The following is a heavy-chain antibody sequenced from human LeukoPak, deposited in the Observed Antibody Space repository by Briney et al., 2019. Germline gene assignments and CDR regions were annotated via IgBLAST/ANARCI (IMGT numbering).Heavy chain of an antibody. Sequence: PGRSLRLSCAASGFTFSSYGMHWVRQAPGKGLEWVAVIWSDGSNKYYAGSVKGRFTISRDNSKNTLYLQMNSLRAEDTAVYYCARAELPAAIKSGAFDIWGQGTMVTVSS. CDR1: GFTFSSYG. V-gene: IGHV3-33*01. D-gene: IGHD2-2*01. J-gene: IGHJ3*02. CDR2: IWSDGSNK. CDR3: ARAELPAAIKSGAFDI.